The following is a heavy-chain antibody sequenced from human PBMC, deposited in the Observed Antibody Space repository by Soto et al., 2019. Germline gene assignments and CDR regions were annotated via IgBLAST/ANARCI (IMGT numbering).Heavy chain of an antibody. Sequence: PWESLKISCTGSGYSFTSYWIGWVRQMPGKGLEWMGIIYPGDSDTRYSPSFQGQVTISADKSISTAYLQWSSLKASDTAMYYCARKGYSYLFVQWAGNYGMDVWGQGTTLTVS. D-gene: IGHD5-18*01. CDR2: IYPGDSDT. J-gene: IGHJ6*02. CDR3: ARKGYSYLFVQWAGNYGMDV. CDR1: GYSFTSYW. V-gene: IGHV5-51*01.